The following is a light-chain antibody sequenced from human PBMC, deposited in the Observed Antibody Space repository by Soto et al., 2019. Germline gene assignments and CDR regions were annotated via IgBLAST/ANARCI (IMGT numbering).Light chain of an antibody. V-gene: IGLV2-14*01. Sequence: QSALTQPASVSVSPGQSITSSCTGTSSDVGGYNYVSWYQQHPGKAPKLMIYDVSNRPSGVSNRFSGSKSGNTASLTISGLQAEDEADYYCNSYTSSSTYVFGTGTKVTVL. CDR2: DVS. J-gene: IGLJ1*01. CDR3: NSYTSSSTYV. CDR1: SSDVGGYNY.